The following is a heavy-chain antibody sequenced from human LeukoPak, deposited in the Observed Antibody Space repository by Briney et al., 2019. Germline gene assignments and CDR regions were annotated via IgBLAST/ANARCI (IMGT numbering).Heavy chain of an antibody. J-gene: IGHJ4*02. V-gene: IGHV3-48*03. D-gene: IGHD2-8*01. CDR3: ASSLQTSSPVLIANPFAH. CDR2: ISRSGSTI. Sequence: GGSLRLSCAASGFTFSTSEMNWVRQAPGKGLEWVSYISRSGSTIHYADSVKGRFTISRDNAKNSLYLQMNSLRAEDTAVYYCASSLQTSSPVLIANPFAHWGQGTLVTVSS. CDR1: GFTFSTSE.